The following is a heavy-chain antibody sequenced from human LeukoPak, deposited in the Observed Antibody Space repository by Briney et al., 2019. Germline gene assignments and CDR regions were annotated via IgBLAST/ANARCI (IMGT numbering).Heavy chain of an antibody. CDR3: ASGGSTSCMQRD. V-gene: IGHV4-38-2*02. CDR2: IYHSGTT. Sequence: SETLSLNCTVSGYSISCGYYWGWIRQPPGKGLEWIGSIYHSGTTYYNPSLKSRVTISIDTSKNQFSLKLSSVTAADTAVYYCASGGSTSCMQRDWGQGTLVTVSS. CDR1: GYSISCGYY. J-gene: IGHJ4*02. D-gene: IGHD2-2*01.